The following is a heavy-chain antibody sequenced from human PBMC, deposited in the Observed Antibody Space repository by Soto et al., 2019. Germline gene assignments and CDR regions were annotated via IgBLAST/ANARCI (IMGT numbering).Heavy chain of an antibody. Sequence: SETLSLTCTVSGGSISNAAYSWSWIRQPPGKGLEWIGYIYPSGMPFYNPSLRSRVTISIDRSNDQFSLNLKSVTAADTAVYYCARERGGYGLFDSWGQGTLVTVAS. J-gene: IGHJ4*02. V-gene: IGHV4-30-2*01. CDR3: ARERGGYGLFDS. CDR1: GGSISNAAYS. CDR2: IYPSGMP. D-gene: IGHD5-18*01.